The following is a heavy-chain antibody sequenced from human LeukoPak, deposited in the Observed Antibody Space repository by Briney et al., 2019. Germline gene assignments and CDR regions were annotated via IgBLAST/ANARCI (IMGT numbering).Heavy chain of an antibody. CDR1: GYTFTSNA. V-gene: IGHV1-3*01. J-gene: IGHJ4*02. D-gene: IGHD3-10*01. CDR2: INAGNGNT. Sequence: ASVKVSCKASGYTFTSNAMHWVRQAPGQRLEWMGWINAGNGNTKYSQKFQGRVTITRDTSASTAYMELSSLRSEDTAVYYCARGSPTSKLLWFGNFDYWGQGTLVTVSS. CDR3: ARGSPTSKLLWFGNFDY.